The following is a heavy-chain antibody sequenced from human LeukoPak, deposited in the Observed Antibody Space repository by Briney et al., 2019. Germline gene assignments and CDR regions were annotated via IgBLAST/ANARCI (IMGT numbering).Heavy chain of an antibody. V-gene: IGHV4-4*07. CDR3: ARCRHGNCDYFDY. CDR2: FYTSGTT. D-gene: IGHD1-7*01. Sequence: SETLSLTCTVSGGSFTSDYWSWIRQPAGKGLEWIGRFYTSGTTNYNPYLKSRVTMSADTSKNQFSLKLRSVTAADTAVYYCARCRHGNCDYFDYWGQGTLVTVSS. CDR1: GGSFTSDY. J-gene: IGHJ4*02.